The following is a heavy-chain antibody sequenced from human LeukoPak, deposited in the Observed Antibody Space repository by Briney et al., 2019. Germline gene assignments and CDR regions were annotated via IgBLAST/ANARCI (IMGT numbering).Heavy chain of an antibody. CDR2: IYYSGST. D-gene: IGHD3-10*01. V-gene: IGHV4-59*01. J-gene: IGHJ4*02. CDR1: GGSISSYY. Sequence: PSETLSLTCTVSGGSISSYYWSWIRQPPGKGLEWIGYIYYSGSTNYNPSLKSRVIISVDTSKNQFSLKLSSVTAADTAVYYCARNNYGSGTPDWGQGTLVTVSS. CDR3: ARNNYGSGTPD.